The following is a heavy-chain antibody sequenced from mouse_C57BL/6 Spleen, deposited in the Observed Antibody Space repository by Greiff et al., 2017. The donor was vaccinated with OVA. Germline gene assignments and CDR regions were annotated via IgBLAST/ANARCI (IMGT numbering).Heavy chain of an antibody. CDR2: IYPGNSDT. D-gene: IGHD1-1*01. CDR1: GYTFTSSW. J-gene: IGHJ2*01. CDR3: TRAGVYINGDYFDY. Sequence: EVQLQQSGTVLARPGASVKMSCKTSGYTFTSSWMHWVKQRPGQGLEWIGAIYPGNSDTSYNQKFKGKAKLTAVTSASTAYMELSSLTNEDSAVYYCTRAGVYINGDYFDYWGQGTTLTVSS. V-gene: IGHV1-5*01.